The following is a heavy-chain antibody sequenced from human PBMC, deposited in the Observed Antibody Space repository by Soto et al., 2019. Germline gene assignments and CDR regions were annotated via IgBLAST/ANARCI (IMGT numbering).Heavy chain of an antibody. CDR1: GFTFSTYT. D-gene: IGHD1-26*01. CDR2: INGRSNYV. V-gene: IGHV3-21*01. Sequence: EVQVVESGGGLVKPGGSLRLSCVFSGFTFSTYTMNWVRQAPGKGLEWVSSINGRSNYVYYTDSVKGRFTISRDNAKNSLYLQMNRLRAEDTAIYYCAREDGVVGSSSAFDHWGLGTLVTVSS. J-gene: IGHJ4*02. CDR3: AREDGVVGSSSAFDH.